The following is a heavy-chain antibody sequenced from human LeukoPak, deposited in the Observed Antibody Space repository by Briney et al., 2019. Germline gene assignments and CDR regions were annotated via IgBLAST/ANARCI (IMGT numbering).Heavy chain of an antibody. J-gene: IGHJ4*02. D-gene: IGHD3-16*01. CDR1: GFTFSSYA. CDR3: ARDYGKYFDY. Sequence: PAGGSLRLSCAVSGFTFSSYAMSWVRQAPGKGLEWVSDISGSGGSTYYADSVKGRFTISRDNAKNSLYLQMNSLRAEDTALYYCARDYGKYFDYWGQGTLVTVSS. V-gene: IGHV3-23*01. CDR2: ISGSGGST.